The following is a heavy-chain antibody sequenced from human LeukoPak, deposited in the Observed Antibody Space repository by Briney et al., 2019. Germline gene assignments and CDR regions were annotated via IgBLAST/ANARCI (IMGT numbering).Heavy chain of an antibody. CDR2: IRYDGSNK. D-gene: IGHD6-13*01. Sequence: GGSLRLSCAASGFTFDDYAMHWVRQAPGKGLEWVAFIRYDGSNKYYADSVKGRFTISRDNSKNTLYLQMNSLRAEDTAVYYCAGSSSWYYYFDYWGQGTLVTVSS. J-gene: IGHJ4*02. V-gene: IGHV3-30*02. CDR1: GFTFDDYA. CDR3: AGSSSWYYYFDY.